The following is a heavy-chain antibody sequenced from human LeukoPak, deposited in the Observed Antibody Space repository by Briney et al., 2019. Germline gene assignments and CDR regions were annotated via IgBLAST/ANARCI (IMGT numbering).Heavy chain of an antibody. V-gene: IGHV3-53*01. J-gene: IGHJ4*02. Sequence: GGSLRLSCAASGFTVSSNYMSWVRQAPGKGLEWVSVIYSGGSTYYADSVKGRFTISRDNSKNTLYLQMNSLRAEDTAVYYCAKGGSGSSWYKLYFDYWGQGTLVTVSS. D-gene: IGHD6-13*01. CDR2: IYSGGST. CDR3: AKGGSGSSWYKLYFDY. CDR1: GFTVSSNY.